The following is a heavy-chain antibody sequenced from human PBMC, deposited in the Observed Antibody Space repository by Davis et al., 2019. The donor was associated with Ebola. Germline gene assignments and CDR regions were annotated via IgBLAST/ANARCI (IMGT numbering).Heavy chain of an antibody. Sequence: ASVKVSRKASGYTFTDYNLHWMRQAPGQGLEWLGRVIVKSGATNYAQNFQGRVTMTRDPSTSTVYMEMTSLRSEATAVYYCGRDAWYTVRGIADYPDYWGQGTPITVSS. CDR3: GRDAWYTVRGIADYPDY. CDR1: GYTFTDYN. V-gene: IGHV1-2*06. J-gene: IGHJ4*02. D-gene: IGHD3-10*01. CDR2: VIVKSGAT.